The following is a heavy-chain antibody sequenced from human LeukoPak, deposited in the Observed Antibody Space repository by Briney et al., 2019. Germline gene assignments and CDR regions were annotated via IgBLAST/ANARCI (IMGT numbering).Heavy chain of an antibody. J-gene: IGHJ3*02. CDR3: ARAGHVITMIVVLDAFDI. D-gene: IGHD3-22*01. CDR1: GFTFSSYE. CDR2: ISSSGSTI. Sequence: GGSLRLSCAGSGFTFSSYEMNWVRQAPGKVLEWLSYISSSGSTIYYADSVKGRFTISRDNAKSSLYLQMNTLRAEDTAVYYCARAGHVITMIVVLDAFDIWGQGTMVTVSS. V-gene: IGHV3-48*03.